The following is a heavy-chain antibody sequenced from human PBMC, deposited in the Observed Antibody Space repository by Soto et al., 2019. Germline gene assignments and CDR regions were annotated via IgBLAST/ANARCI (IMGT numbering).Heavy chain of an antibody. D-gene: IGHD4-4*01. V-gene: IGHV3-11*01. J-gene: IGHJ6*02. Sequence: QVQLVESGGALVKPEGSWRLSCAAFGFTFRDTKMGWIGRAPGRGWEWVSYITGSGSAIYYADSVKGRFTISRDNAKNSLFLQMNSLRAEDTAVYYCARETTVSANDYGMDVWGQGTTVTVSS. CDR1: GFTFRDTK. CDR2: ITGSGSAI. CDR3: ARETTVSANDYGMDV.